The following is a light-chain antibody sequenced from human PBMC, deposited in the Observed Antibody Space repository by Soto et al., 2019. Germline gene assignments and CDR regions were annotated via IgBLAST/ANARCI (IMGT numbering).Light chain of an antibody. V-gene: IGLV2-14*03. Sequence: QSALTQPASVSGSPGQSITISCTGTSSDVGVYNYVSLYKQHPGKATKLMIYDVSNRPSGVSNSFSGSKSGNTASLTISGLHADDEADYHCSSDTCRSPLVVFGGGTKLTVL. CDR1: SSDVGVYNY. CDR2: DVS. J-gene: IGLJ2*01. CDR3: SSDTCRSPLVV.